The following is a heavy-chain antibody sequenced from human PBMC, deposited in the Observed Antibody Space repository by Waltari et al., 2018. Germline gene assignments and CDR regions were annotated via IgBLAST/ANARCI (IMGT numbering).Heavy chain of an antibody. J-gene: IGHJ4*02. CDR3: ASYFDY. CDR2: ISGSGDTI. Sequence: EVQLEESGGGLVQPGGSLSLACAASDLSFSSYEMNWVRQTPGKWLDWIAYISGSGDTIYYADSVKGRFTISRDNADSSLYLQMNSLREEDTGIYYCASYFDYWGQGTLVTVSS. V-gene: IGHV3-48*03. CDR1: DLSFSSYE.